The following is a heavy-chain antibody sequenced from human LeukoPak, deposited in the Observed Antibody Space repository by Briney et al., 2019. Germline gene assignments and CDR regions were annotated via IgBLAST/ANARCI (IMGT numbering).Heavy chain of an antibody. J-gene: IGHJ3*02. CDR3: ARARFLEWLLYDAFDI. CDR1: GGSISTYY. D-gene: IGHD3-3*01. Sequence: SETLSLTCTVSGGSISTYYWNWIRQPPGKDLEWIGYISYSGSTNYNPSLKSRVTISVDTSKNQFSLKLSSVTAADTAVYYCARARFLEWLLYDAFDIWGQGTMVTVSA. CDR2: ISYSGST. V-gene: IGHV4-59*01.